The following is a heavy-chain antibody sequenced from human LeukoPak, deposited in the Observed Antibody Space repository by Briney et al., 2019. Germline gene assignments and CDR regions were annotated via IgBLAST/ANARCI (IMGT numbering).Heavy chain of an antibody. CDR1: GGSISSYY. CDR2: IYYSGST. J-gene: IGHJ6*02. V-gene: IGHV4-59*01. CDR3: ARAPLSAARPRGGYYGMDV. Sequence: PSETLSLTCTVSGGSISSYYWSWIRQPPGKGLEWIGYIYYSGSTNHNPSLKSRVTISVDTSKNQFSLKLSSVTAADTAVYYCARAPLSAARPRGGYYGMDVWGQGTTVTVSS. D-gene: IGHD6-6*01.